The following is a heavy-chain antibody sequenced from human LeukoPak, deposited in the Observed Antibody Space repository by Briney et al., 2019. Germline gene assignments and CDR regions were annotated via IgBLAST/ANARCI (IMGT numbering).Heavy chain of an antibody. V-gene: IGHV3-23*01. D-gene: IGHD4-23*01. J-gene: IGHJ4*02. CDR3: PKDVLPAVVTALRPYYFDY. Sequence: GGSLRLSCAASGFTFSSYAMSWVRQAPGKGLEWVSAISGSGGSTYYADSVKGRFTIDRDNSKTTLYLQLNSMRAEDTAVYYCPKDVLPAVVTALRPYYFDYWGQGTLVTVSS. CDR2: ISGSGGST. CDR1: GFTFSSYA.